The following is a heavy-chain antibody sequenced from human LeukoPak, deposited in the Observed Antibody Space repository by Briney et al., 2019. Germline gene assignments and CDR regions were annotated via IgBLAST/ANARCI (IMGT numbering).Heavy chain of an antibody. CDR2: IYYSGST. D-gene: IGHD1-1*01. CDR1: GGSISSYY. V-gene: IGHV4-59*12. Sequence: SETLSLTCTVSGGSISSYYWSWIRQPPGKGLEWIGYIYYSGSTNYDPSLKGRVTISVDTSKNQFSLKLSSVTAADTAVYYCASGDNDPLFDYWGQGTLVTVSS. CDR3: ASGDNDPLFDY. J-gene: IGHJ4*02.